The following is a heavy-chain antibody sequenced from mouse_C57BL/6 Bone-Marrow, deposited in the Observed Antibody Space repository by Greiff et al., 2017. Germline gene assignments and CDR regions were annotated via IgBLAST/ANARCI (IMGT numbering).Heavy chain of an antibody. CDR2: IYPGSGNT. D-gene: IGHD4-1*02. V-gene: IGHV1-76*01. J-gene: IGHJ2*01. Sequence: QVQLQQSGAELVRPGASVKLSCKASGYTFTDYYINWVKQRPGQGLEWIARIYPGSGNTYYNEKFKGKATLTAEKSSSTAYMQLSSLTSEDSAVYFCARSSTGTRLFDYWGQGTTLTVSS. CDR3: ARSSTGTRLFDY. CDR1: GYTFTDYY.